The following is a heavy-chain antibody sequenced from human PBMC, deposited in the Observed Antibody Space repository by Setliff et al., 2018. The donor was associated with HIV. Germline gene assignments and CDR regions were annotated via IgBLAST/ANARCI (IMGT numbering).Heavy chain of an antibody. D-gene: IGHD2-8*02. CDR2: INPNSGST. J-gene: IGHJ3*01. V-gene: IGHV1-2*02. CDR1: GYTVSAYY. CDR3: ARQAHSSVNTGSLYSFDV. Sequence: ASVKVSSKASGYTVSAYYMHWVRHAPGQGLGWMGWINPNSGSTNYAQKFQGRVTMTRDTSISTAYMELSRLRSDDTAVYYCARQAHSSVNTGSLYSFDVWGQGTMVTVSS.